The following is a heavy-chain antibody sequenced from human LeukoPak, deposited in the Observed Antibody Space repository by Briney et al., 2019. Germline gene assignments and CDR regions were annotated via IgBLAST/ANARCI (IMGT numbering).Heavy chain of an antibody. CDR1: GGSISSSSYY. V-gene: IGHV4-39*01. D-gene: IGHD4-17*01. J-gene: IGHJ4*02. Sequence: SETLSLTCTVSGGSISSSSYYWGWIRQPPGKGLEWIGSIYYSGSTYYNPSLKSRVTISVDTSKNQFSLKLSSVTAADTAVYYCASVGDFPFDYWGQGTLVTVSS. CDR2: IYYSGST. CDR3: ASVGDFPFDY.